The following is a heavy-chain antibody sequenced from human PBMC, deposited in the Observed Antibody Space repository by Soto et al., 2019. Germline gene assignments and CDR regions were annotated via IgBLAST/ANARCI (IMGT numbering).Heavy chain of an antibody. D-gene: IGHD2-15*01. CDR1: GGSISGNHW. Sequence: SETLSLTCAVSGGSISGNHWWSWVRQPPGGGLEWIGEIFHAGNTHYNPSLEGRVTISVGRSKSQFSLELNSVTAAETAVYYCARQRTPDCSGGSCYTWSFDYWGQGALVTVSS. V-gene: IGHV4-4*02. CDR2: IFHAGNT. J-gene: IGHJ4*02. CDR3: ARQRTPDCSGGSCYTWSFDY.